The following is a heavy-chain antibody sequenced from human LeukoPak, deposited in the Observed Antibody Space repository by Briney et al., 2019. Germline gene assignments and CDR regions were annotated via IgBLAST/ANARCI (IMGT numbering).Heavy chain of an antibody. Sequence: GGSLRLSCAASGFTFTSYSMSWVRQAPGKGLEWVSVISGSGGSTSYADSVKGRFTISRDNSKNTLYLQMDSLRAEDTAVYYCAKDRGSSWFFDYWGQGTLVTVSS. D-gene: IGHD6-13*01. J-gene: IGHJ4*02. V-gene: IGHV3-23*01. CDR3: AKDRGSSWFFDY. CDR2: ISGSGGST. CDR1: GFTFTSYS.